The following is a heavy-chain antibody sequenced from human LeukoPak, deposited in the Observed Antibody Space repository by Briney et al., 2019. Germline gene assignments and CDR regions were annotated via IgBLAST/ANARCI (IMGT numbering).Heavy chain of an antibody. CDR2: INHSGST. J-gene: IGHJ4*02. V-gene: IGHV4-34*01. CDR3: ARPYDSSGY. Sequence: SETLSLTCTVSGGSISSYYWSWIRQPPGKGLEWIGGINHSGSTNYNPPFKSRVTISVDTSKNQFSLKLSSVTAADTAVYYCARPYDSSGYWGQGTLVTVSS. D-gene: IGHD3-22*01. CDR1: GGSISSYY.